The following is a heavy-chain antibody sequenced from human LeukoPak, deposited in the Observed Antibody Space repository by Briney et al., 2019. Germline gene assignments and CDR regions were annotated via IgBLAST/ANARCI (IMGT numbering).Heavy chain of an antibody. CDR3: ARRMVAVAGTGVDY. Sequence: GGXLRLSCAASGFTFSSYSMNWVRQAPGKGLEGVSSISSSSSYIYYADSVKGRFTISRDKDKKSLYLQMNSLRAEDTAVYYCARRMVAVAGTGVDYWGQGTLVTVSS. V-gene: IGHV3-21*01. J-gene: IGHJ4*02. CDR1: GFTFSSYS. CDR2: ISSSSSYI. D-gene: IGHD6-19*01.